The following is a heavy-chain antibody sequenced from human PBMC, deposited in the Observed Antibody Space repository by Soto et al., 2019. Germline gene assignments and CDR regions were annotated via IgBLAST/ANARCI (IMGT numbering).Heavy chain of an antibody. Sequence: QVQLVQSGAEVKKPGSSVKVSCKASGGNFSSYAISWVRQAPGQGLEWMGGIIPIFGTANYAQKFQGRVTITADESTSTAYMELSSLRSEDTAVYYCARDCSGGSCSYYYGMDVWGQGTTVTVSS. CDR1: GGNFSSYA. CDR3: ARDCSGGSCSYYYGMDV. V-gene: IGHV1-69*01. J-gene: IGHJ6*02. CDR2: IIPIFGTA. D-gene: IGHD2-15*01.